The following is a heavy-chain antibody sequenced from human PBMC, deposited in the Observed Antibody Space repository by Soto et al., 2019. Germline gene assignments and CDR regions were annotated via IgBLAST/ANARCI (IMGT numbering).Heavy chain of an antibody. Sequence: QVQLVESGGSVVQPGRSLRLSCAASGFTFSSYGMHWVRQAPGKGLEWVAVISYDGSNKYYADSVKGRFTISRDNSKNTLYLQMNSLRAEDTAVYYCAKAGKVRGVQLPLGYYYYYGMDVWGQGTTVTVSS. D-gene: IGHD3-10*01. CDR1: GFTFSSYG. CDR3: AKAGKVRGVQLPLGYYYYYGMDV. V-gene: IGHV3-30*18. CDR2: ISYDGSNK. J-gene: IGHJ6*02.